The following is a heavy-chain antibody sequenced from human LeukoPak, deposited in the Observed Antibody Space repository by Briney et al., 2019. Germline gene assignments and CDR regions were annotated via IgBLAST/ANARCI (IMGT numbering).Heavy chain of an antibody. CDR3: ARTTVVPAAIFDY. Sequence: GGSLRLSCAVSGFTFSSYSMNWVRQAPGKGLEWVSSISSSSSYIYYADSVKGRFTISRDNAKNSLYLQMNSLRAEDTAVYYCARTTVVPAAIFDYWGQGTLVTVSS. D-gene: IGHD2-2*01. CDR2: ISSSSSYI. J-gene: IGHJ4*02. V-gene: IGHV3-21*01. CDR1: GFTFSSYS.